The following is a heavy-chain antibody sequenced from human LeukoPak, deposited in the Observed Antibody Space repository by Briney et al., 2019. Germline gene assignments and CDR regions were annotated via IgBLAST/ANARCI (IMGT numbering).Heavy chain of an antibody. CDR3: ARDPGTTVDY. J-gene: IGHJ4*02. CDR2: IYHSGST. CDR1: GYYISSGYY. V-gene: IGHV4-38-2*02. Sequence: PSETLSLTCAVSGYYISSGYYWGWIRQPPGKGLEWIASIYHSGSTYYNPSLKSRVTISVDTSKSQFSLKLSSVTAADTAVYYCARDPGTTVDYWGQGTLVTVSS. D-gene: IGHD4-17*01.